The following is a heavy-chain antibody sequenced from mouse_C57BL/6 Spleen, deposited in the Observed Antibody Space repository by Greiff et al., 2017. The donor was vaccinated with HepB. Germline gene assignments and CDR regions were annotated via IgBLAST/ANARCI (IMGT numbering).Heavy chain of an antibody. CDR3: ASLDGWFAY. CDR2: INPNNGGT. D-gene: IGHD2-10*02. CDR1: GYTFTDYN. J-gene: IGHJ3*01. Sequence: VQLKESGPELVKPGASVKIPCKASGYTFTDYNMDWVKQSHGKSLEWIGDINPNNGGTIYNQKFKGKATLTVDKSSSTAYMELRSLTSEDTAVYYCASLDGWFAYWGQGTLVTVSA. V-gene: IGHV1-18*01.